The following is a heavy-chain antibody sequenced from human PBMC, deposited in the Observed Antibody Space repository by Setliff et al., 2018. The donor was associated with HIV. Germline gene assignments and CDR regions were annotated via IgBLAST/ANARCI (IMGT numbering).Heavy chain of an antibody. CDR1: GGSISSYY. V-gene: IGHV4-59*01. D-gene: IGHD4-17*01. J-gene: IGHJ4*02. CDR2: IYYNGNT. Sequence: PSETLSLTCTVSGGSISSYYWSWIRQPPGKELEWIGYIYYNGNTNYNPSLKSRVTISVDTSKNQLSLKLSSVTAADTAVYYCAREIYGGNSRPFDYWGQGTLVTVSS. CDR3: AREIYGGNSRPFDY.